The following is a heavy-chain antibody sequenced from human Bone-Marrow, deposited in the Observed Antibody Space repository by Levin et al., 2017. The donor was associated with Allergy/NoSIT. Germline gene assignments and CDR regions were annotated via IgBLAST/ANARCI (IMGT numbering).Heavy chain of an antibody. CDR3: AGDGFPNWFDP. J-gene: IGHJ5*02. CDR2: IKQDGSEK. D-gene: IGHD2-2*03. Sequence: PGGSLRLSCAASGFRFGSYWMSWVRRAPGKGLEWVANIKQDGSEKNYVDSVKGRFTVSRDNAKSSLYLHMNSLRDEDTAIYYCAGDGFPNWFDPWGQGTLVTVSS. CDR1: GFRFGSYW. V-gene: IGHV3-7*01.